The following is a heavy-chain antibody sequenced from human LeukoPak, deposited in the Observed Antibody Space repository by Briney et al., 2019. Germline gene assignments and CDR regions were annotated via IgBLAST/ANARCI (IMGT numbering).Heavy chain of an antibody. CDR2: IKSKTDGGTT. Sequence: GGSLRLSCAASGFTFSNAWMSWVRRAPGKGLEWVGRIKSKTDGGTTDYAAPVKGRFTISRDDSKNTLYLQMNSLKTEDTAVYYCTTGSCTNGVCSYYFDYWGQGTLVTVSS. CDR3: TTGSCTNGVCSYYFDY. CDR1: GFTFSNAW. V-gene: IGHV3-15*01. D-gene: IGHD2-8*01. J-gene: IGHJ4*02.